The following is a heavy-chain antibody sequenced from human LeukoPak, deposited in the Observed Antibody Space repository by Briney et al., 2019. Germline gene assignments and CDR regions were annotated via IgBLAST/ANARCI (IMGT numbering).Heavy chain of an antibody. CDR1: AFTFSSYW. Sequence: GGSLRLSCEASAFTFSSYWMSWVRQAPGKGLGWVANMKEDGGEINYVDSVKGRFNISRENAKNSLFLQMNSLRVEDTAVYYCARDQGYSPFDYWGQGTLVTVSS. CDR3: ARDQGYSPFDY. D-gene: IGHD4-23*01. J-gene: IGHJ4*02. CDR2: MKEDGGEI. V-gene: IGHV3-7*01.